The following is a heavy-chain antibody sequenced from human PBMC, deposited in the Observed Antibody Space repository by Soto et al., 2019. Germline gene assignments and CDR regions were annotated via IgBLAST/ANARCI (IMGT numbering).Heavy chain of an antibody. CDR3: ARRRASDYGGNHHPYYFDR. Sequence: SGTLSLTCTVSGASIITDNYFWVWIRQSPRRGLELIGRISYSGRTYDNPSLQSRVTISIDASKNQFSLKLTSVTTADTAVYYCARRRASDYGGNHHPYYFDRWGQGALVTVSS. J-gene: IGHJ4*02. D-gene: IGHD4-17*01. V-gene: IGHV4-39*01. CDR1: GASIITDNYF. CDR2: ISYSGRT.